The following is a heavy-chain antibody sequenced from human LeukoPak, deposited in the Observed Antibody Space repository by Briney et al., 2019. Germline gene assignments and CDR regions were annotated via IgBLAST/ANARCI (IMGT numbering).Heavy chain of an antibody. Sequence: PGGSLRLSCAVSGFTFTSYWMRWVRQVPGKRLVWVARLRNDDGSTNYADSVKGRFTISRDSAKNTLYLQMITLRDEDTAMYYCARGRAGGPDVFDMWGQGTMVTVSS. CDR3: ARGRAGGPDVFDM. D-gene: IGHD6-13*01. V-gene: IGHV3-74*01. J-gene: IGHJ3*02. CDR1: GFTFTSYW. CDR2: LRNDDGST.